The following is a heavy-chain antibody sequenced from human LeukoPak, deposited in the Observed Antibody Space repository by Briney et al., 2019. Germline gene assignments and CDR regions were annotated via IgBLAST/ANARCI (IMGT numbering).Heavy chain of an antibody. J-gene: IGHJ3*02. CDR3: ARRSRNGLDAFDI. CDR1: AYTFSGYY. D-gene: IGHD2-8*01. CDR2: IDPNNGDT. Sequence: ASVKVSCKASAYTFSGYYLHWMRQAPGQGPEWMGWIDPNNGDTDYAQKFQGRVTMTRDRSISTAYMELSRLTSDDTAVYYCARRSRNGLDAFDIWGQGTMVTVSS. V-gene: IGHV1-2*02.